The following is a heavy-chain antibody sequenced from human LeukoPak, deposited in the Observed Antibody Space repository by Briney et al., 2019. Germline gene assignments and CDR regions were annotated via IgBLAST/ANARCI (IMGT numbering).Heavy chain of an antibody. V-gene: IGHV1-69*04. J-gene: IGHJ2*01. D-gene: IGHD3-22*01. CDR2: IIPILGIA. CDR3: ARDREYYYDSSGTTPPNYWYFDL. CDR1: GGTFSSYA. Sequence: EASVKVSCKASGGTFSSYAISWVRQAPGQGLEWMGRIIPILGIANYAQKFQGRVTITADKSTSTAYMELSSLRSEDTAVYYCARDREYYYDSSGTTPPNYWYFDLWGRGTLVTVSS.